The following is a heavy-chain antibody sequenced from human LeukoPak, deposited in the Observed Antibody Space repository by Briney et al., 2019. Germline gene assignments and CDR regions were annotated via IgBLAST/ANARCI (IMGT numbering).Heavy chain of an antibody. CDR3: ASGYSSSLYYYYYMDV. Sequence: PGASVKVSCTASGYTFTGYYMHWVRQAPGQGLEWMGWINPNSGGTNYAQKFQGRVTMTRDTSISTAYMELSRLRSDDTAVYYCASGYSSSLYYYYYMDVWGKGTTVTISS. CDR1: GYTFTGYY. D-gene: IGHD6-13*01. J-gene: IGHJ6*03. V-gene: IGHV1-2*02. CDR2: INPNSGGT.